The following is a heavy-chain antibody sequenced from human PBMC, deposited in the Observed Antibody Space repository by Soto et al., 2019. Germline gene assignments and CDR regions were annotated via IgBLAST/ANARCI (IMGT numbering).Heavy chain of an antibody. CDR3: ARDPRDSEFAIFDY. J-gene: IGHJ4*02. CDR1: GFTFSNYW. CDR2: IKKDGSDK. Sequence: PGGSLRLSCEASGFTFSNYWMSWVRQAPGKGLEWVANIKKDGSDKYYVDSVKGRFTISRDNAKNSLFLQMNSLRAEDTAVYYCARDPRDSEFAIFDYWGQGTLVTVSS. D-gene: IGHD1-26*01. V-gene: IGHV3-7*05.